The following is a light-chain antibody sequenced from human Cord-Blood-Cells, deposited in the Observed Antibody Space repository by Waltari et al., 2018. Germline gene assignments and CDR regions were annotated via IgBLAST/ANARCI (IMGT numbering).Light chain of an antibody. CDR2: DVS. CDR3: SSYTSSSTLV. V-gene: IGLV2-14*01. J-gene: IGLJ3*02. CDR1: SSDGGGYNY. Sequence: QSAMTQPASVSGSPGQSITISCTGPSSDGGGYNYVPWYQQPPCTPPKLMIYDVSNRPSGFSNLFSGSKSGNTASLTISGLQAEDEADYYCSSYTSSSTLVFGGGTKLTVL.